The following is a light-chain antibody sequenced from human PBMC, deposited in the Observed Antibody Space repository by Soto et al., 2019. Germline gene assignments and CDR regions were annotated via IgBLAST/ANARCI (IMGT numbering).Light chain of an antibody. V-gene: IGKV3-15*01. CDR2: GAS. CDR3: QQYNNWLPLT. Sequence: EIVMTQSPATLSVSPGERATLSCRASQSVSSKLAWYQQKPGQAPRLLIYGASSRATGIPARFSGSGSGTEFTLTISSLQSEDIAVYYCQQYNNWLPLTFGGGTKVEIK. J-gene: IGKJ4*01. CDR1: QSVSSK.